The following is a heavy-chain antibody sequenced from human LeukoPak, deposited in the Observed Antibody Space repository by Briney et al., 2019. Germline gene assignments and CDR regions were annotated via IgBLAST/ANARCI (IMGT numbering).Heavy chain of an antibody. D-gene: IGHD3-22*01. CDR3: ARDYDSSGYYYLNAFDI. CDR2: IYYSGST. J-gene: IGHJ3*02. CDR1: GGSISSYY. V-gene: IGHV4-59*01. Sequence: PAETLSLTCTVSGGSISSYYWSWIRQPPGKGLEWIGYIYYSGSTNYNPSLKSRVTISVDTSKNQFSLKLSSVTAADTAVYYCARDYDSSGYYYLNAFDIWGQGTMVTVSS.